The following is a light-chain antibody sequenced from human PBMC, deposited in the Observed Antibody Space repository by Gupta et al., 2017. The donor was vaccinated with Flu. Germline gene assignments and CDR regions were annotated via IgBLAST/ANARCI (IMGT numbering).Light chain of an antibody. CDR3: QQYNNYSPT. CDR2: RTS. V-gene: IGKV1-5*03. CDR1: DSITSW. J-gene: IGKJ3*01. Sequence: QMTQSPSILPASIGDSVTITCRASDSITSWLAWYQQKPGRAPKLLIYRTSTLANGVPSRFSGSESGTDFTLAISSLQPDDFATYFCQQYNNYSPTFGPGTKV.